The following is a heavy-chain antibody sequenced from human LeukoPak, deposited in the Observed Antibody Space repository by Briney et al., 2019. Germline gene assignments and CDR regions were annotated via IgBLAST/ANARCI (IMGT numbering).Heavy chain of an antibody. CDR2: ICDSCNTN. J-gene: IGHJ4*02. CDR3: AREHYDSSFDY. Sequence: GGSLRLSCAASGFTFSSYWMNWVRQAPGKGLEWISYICDSCNTNYYADSVKGRFTISRDNVKNSLYLQMNSLRAEDTAVYYCAREHYDSSFDYWGQGTLVTVSS. D-gene: IGHD3-22*01. CDR1: GFTFSSYW. V-gene: IGHV3-48*01.